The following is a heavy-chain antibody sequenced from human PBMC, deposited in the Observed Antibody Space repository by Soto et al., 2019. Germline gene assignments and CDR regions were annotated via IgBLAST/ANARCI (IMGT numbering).Heavy chain of an antibody. CDR1: GYTFTSHT. V-gene: IGHV1-3*01. D-gene: IGHD2-15*01. CDR3: ARFIGGAYGMDV. CDR2: INAANGNT. J-gene: IGHJ6*02. Sequence: ASVKVSCKSSGYTFTSHTMHCVRQAPGQRLEWMGWINAANGNTKYSQKFQGRVTITRDTSASTAHMELSSLRSEDTAVYYCARFIGGAYGMDVWGQGTTVTVSS.